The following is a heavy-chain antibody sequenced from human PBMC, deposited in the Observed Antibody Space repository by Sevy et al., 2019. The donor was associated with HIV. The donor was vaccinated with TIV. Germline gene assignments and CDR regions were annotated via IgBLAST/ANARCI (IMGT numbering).Heavy chain of an antibody. CDR3: AKEWSQLSDWYGELDY. D-gene: IGHD6-19*01. CDR2: IRISGGNT. Sequence: GGFLRLSCAASGFTFSNYAMSWVRQAPGKGLEWVSSIRISGGNTYYADSVKGRFTISRDNSKNTLYLQMNSLRAEDTAVYYCAKEWSQLSDWYGELDYWGQGSLVTVSS. V-gene: IGHV3-23*01. J-gene: IGHJ4*02. CDR1: GFTFSNYA.